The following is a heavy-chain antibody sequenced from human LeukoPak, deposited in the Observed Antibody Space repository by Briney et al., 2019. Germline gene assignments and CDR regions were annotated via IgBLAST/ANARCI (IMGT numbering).Heavy chain of an antibody. Sequence: PGGSLRLSCEASGFTFSSYAMSWVRQAPGKGLEWVSAISGSGGSTYYADSVKGRFTISRDNSKNTLYLQMNSLRAEDTAVYYCAKARYSSSWGFDYWGQGTLVTVSS. V-gene: IGHV3-23*01. J-gene: IGHJ4*02. CDR1: GFTFSSYA. D-gene: IGHD6-13*01. CDR3: AKARYSSSWGFDY. CDR2: ISGSGGST.